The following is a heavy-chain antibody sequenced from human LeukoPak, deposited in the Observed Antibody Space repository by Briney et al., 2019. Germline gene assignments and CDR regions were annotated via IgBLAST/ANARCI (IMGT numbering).Heavy chain of an antibody. Sequence: GRSLRLSCAASGFTFDDYAMHWDRQAPGKGLEWVSGISWNSGSIGYADSVKGRFTISRDNAKNSLYLQMNSLRAEDTALYYCAKAYGSGSYKFYYFDYWGQGTLVTVSS. D-gene: IGHD3-10*01. CDR1: GFTFDDYA. V-gene: IGHV3-9*01. CDR3: AKAYGSGSYKFYYFDY. J-gene: IGHJ4*02. CDR2: ISWNSGSI.